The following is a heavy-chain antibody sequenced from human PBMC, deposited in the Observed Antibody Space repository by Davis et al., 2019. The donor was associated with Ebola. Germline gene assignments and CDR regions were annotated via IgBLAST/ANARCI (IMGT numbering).Heavy chain of an antibody. J-gene: IGHJ6*04. D-gene: IGHD5-18*01. CDR3: ARGWLRAGMDV. CDR1: GDSVSGNNDA. CDR2: TYYNSKWYI. V-gene: IGHV6-1*01. Sequence: HSQTLSLTCAISGDSVSGNNDAWNWIRQSPSRGLEWLGRTYYNSKWYIDYAVSVKSRLIINPDTSKNQFSLQLNSVTPEDTALYYCARGWLRAGMDVWGEGTTVTVSS.